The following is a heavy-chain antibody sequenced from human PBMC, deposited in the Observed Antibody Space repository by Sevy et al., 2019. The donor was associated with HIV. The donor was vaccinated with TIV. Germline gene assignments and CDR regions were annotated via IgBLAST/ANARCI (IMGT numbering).Heavy chain of an antibody. Sequence: GGSLRLSCTASGFAFSSYSMTWVRQAPGKGLESVAYINKLGNFIKYADSVRGRFSVSRDNAKNSLFLQMNRLTTDDTAVYYCATDPTGGGDGNFFDYWVQGTLVTVSS. V-gene: IGHV3-21*06. D-gene: IGHD2-21*02. CDR3: ATDPTGGGDGNFFDY. CDR1: GFAFSSYS. CDR2: INKLGNFI. J-gene: IGHJ4*02.